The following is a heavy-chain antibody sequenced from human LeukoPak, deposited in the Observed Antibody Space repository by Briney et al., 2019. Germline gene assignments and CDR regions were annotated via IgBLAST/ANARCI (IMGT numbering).Heavy chain of an antibody. CDR1: GFTFDTYG. D-gene: IGHD2-2*01. CDR3: AKGGYCSATRCYVGKGMDD. CDR2: ISNDGVDK. Sequence: GGSLRLSCAASGFTFDTYGMHWVRQAQGRGLEGGAVISNDGVDKYYADSVKGRFTISRDNSKNTVSLQVNSLRAEDTAAYYCAKGGYCSATRCYVGKGMDDWGQGTLVTVSS. J-gene: IGHJ4*02. V-gene: IGHV3-30*18.